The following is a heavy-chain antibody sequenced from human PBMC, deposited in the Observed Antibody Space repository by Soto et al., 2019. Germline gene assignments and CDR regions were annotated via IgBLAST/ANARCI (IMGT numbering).Heavy chain of an antibody. D-gene: IGHD6-19*01. CDR3: ARSLAVAGSGPDY. CDR2: ISYDGSNE. V-gene: IGHV3-30-3*01. CDR1: VFTFSSHP. J-gene: IGHJ4*02. Sequence: PGGPLSLPSAPSVFTFSSHPWPWVRQAPGKGLEWVAVISYDGSNEYYADSVKGRFTISRDNSKNTLYLQMSSLRPEDTAGYYCARSLAVAGSGPDYWGQENLVPVSS.